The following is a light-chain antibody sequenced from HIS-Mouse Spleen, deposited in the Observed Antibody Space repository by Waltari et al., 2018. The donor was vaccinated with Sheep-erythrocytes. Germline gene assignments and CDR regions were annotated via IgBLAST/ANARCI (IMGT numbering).Light chain of an antibody. V-gene: IGLV2-23*01. J-gene: IGLJ3*02. Sequence: QSALTQPASVSGSPGQSITISCTGTSSDGGSYNLVSWYQQHLGKAPKLMIYEGSKRPSGVSNRFSGSKSGNTASLTISGLQAEDEADYYCCSYAGSSTPWVFGGGTKLTVL. CDR1: SSDGGSYNL. CDR3: CSYAGSSTPWV. CDR2: EGS.